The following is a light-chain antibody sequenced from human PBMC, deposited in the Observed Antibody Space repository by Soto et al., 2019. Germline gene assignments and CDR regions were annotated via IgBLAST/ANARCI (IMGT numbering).Light chain of an antibody. CDR3: SSYINRNTVV. CDR1: SSDVGGYNY. Sequence: QSALTQPASVSGSPGQSITIFCTGTSSDVGGYNYVSWYQQHPGKPPKLMIYDVTNRPSGVSNRFSGSKSGSTASLTISGLQAEDEGDYYCSSYINRNTVVFGGGTKLTVL. V-gene: IGLV2-14*03. J-gene: IGLJ3*02. CDR2: DVT.